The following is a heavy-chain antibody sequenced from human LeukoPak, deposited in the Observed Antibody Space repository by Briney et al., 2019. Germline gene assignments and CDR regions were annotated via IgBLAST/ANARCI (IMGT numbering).Heavy chain of an antibody. CDR2: INPNSGGT. V-gene: IGHV1-2*02. Sequence: ASVKVSCEASGYTFTGYYMHWVRQAPGQGLEWMGWINPNSGGTNYAQKFQGRVTMTRDTSISTAYMELSRLRSDDTAVYYCARGMTTVVTPAHFDYWGQGTLVTVSS. CDR1: GYTFTGYY. J-gene: IGHJ4*02. CDR3: ARGMTTVVTPAHFDY. D-gene: IGHD4-23*01.